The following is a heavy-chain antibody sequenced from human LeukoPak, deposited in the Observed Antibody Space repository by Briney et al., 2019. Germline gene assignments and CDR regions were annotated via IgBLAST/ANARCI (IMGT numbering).Heavy chain of an antibody. CDR3: VRNEGSYLKYYFDY. D-gene: IGHD1-26*01. CDR2: ISSSGKST. J-gene: IGHJ4*02. Sequence: GGSLRLSCAASGFTFNSYAMSWVRQAPGKGLEWVSVISSSGKSTYYSDSVRGRFTISRDKFKHTVSLQMNRLRADDTAIYYCVRNEGSYLKYYFDYWGQGTLAIVSS. V-gene: IGHV3-23*01. CDR1: GFTFNSYA.